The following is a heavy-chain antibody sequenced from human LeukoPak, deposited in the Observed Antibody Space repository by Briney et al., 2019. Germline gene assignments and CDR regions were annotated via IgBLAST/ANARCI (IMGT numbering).Heavy chain of an antibody. J-gene: IGHJ3*02. CDR3: ARSIAMAVENAFDI. Sequence: GGSLRLSCAASGFTFRLYNMNWVRQAPGKGLEWLSYISGSTRTTYDADSVKGRFSISRDNAKNLLYLQMNSLGVEDTAVYYCARSIAMAVENAFDIWGQGTMVTVSS. D-gene: IGHD3-10*01. CDR1: GFTFRLYN. V-gene: IGHV3-48*04. CDR2: ISGSTRTT.